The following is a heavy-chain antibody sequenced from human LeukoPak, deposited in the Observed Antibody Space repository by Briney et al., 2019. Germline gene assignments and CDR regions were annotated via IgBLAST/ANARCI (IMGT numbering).Heavy chain of an antibody. D-gene: IGHD1-26*01. J-gene: IGHJ4*02. Sequence: PSETLSLTCAVSGGSISSGGYSWSWIRQPPGKGLEWIGYIYHSGSTCYNPSLKSRVTISVDRSKNQFSLKLSSVTAADTAVYYCASRAQWELTFDYWGQGTLVTVSS. CDR2: IYHSGST. V-gene: IGHV4-30-2*01. CDR3: ASRAQWELTFDY. CDR1: GGSISSGGYS.